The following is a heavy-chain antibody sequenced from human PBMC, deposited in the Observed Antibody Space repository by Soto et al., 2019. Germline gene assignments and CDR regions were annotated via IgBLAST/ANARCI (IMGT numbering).Heavy chain of an antibody. D-gene: IGHD4-17*01. CDR3: ARTTVTTFFWFDP. J-gene: IGHJ5*02. Sequence: SETLSLTCTVSGGSISSSSYYWGWIRQPPGKGLEWIGYIYYSGSTNYNPSLKSRVTISVDTSKNQFSLKLSSVTAADTAVYYCARTTVTTFFWFDPWGQGTLVTVSS. V-gene: IGHV4-39*07. CDR1: GGSISSSSYY. CDR2: IYYSGST.